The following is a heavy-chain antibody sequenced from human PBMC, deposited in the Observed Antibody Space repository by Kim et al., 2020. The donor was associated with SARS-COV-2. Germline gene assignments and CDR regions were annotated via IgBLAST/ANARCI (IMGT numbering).Heavy chain of an antibody. J-gene: IGHJ6*02. D-gene: IGHD6-19*01. CDR2: IYTSGST. CDR1: GGSISSGSYY. V-gene: IGHV4-61*02. CDR3: AGLSIAVADYYYYYGMDV. Sequence: SETLSLTCTVSGGSISSGSYYWSWIRQPAGKGLEWIGRIYTSGSTNYNPSLKSRVTISVDTSKNQFSLKLSSVTAADTAVYYCAGLSIAVADYYYYYGMDVWGQGTTVTVSS.